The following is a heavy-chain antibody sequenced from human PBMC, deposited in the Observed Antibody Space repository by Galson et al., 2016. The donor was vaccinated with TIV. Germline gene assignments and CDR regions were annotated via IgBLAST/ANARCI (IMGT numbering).Heavy chain of an antibody. CDR1: GFSFDEYG. CDR2: ISRRSERR. Sequence: LRLSCAASGFSFDEYGMHWVRQVSGKGLEWVAGISRRSERRGYADSVKGRFTVSRDNAKNSLYLEMNSLRPEDTGFYYCVKTNIYLEEIMADGAFDSWGQGTRVTVSS. V-gene: IGHV3-9*01. D-gene: IGHD3-3*01. J-gene: IGHJ3*01. CDR3: VKTNIYLEEIMADGAFDS.